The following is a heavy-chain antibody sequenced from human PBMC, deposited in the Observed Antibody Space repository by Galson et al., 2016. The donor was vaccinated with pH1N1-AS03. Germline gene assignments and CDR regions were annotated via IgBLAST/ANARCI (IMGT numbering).Heavy chain of an antibody. V-gene: IGHV4-61*09. CDR3: TRGDRTERGYGCGHDTFDK. J-gene: IGHJ3*02. Sequence: TLSLTCSVSGGSIRSGNFYWSWIRQPAGRGLEWIGYIYTSGSTYYNPSLKSRVIISMDTSKNQVSLKLSSVSAADAAVYYCTRGDRTERGYGCGHDTFDKWGQGTIVTVSS. CDR1: GGSIRSGNFY. CDR2: IYTSGST. D-gene: IGHD5-18*01.